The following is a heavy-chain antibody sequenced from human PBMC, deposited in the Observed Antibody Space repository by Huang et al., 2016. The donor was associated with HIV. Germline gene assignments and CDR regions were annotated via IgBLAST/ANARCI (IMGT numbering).Heavy chain of an antibody. D-gene: IGHD3-22*01. V-gene: IGHV3-23*01. CDR1: GFTFGGYA. CDR3: AKHLGGRRGFTFIVLFGAFDM. J-gene: IGHJ3*02. CDR2: TTGSGGST. Sequence: EVQLLESGGGLAQPGGSLRLSCTASGFTFGGYALYCVRQAPGKGLGGVSGTTGSGGSTYYANSVKGRFTISRDNSKNPLYLQMNSLRAEETALYYCAKHLGGRRGFTFIVLFGAFDMWGQGTMVTVSS.